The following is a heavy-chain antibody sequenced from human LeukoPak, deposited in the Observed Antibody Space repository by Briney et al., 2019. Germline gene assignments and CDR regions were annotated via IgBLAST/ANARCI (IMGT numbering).Heavy chain of an antibody. CDR3: ASAVGSGNYDRSGYRRAPFDY. J-gene: IGHJ4*02. V-gene: IGHV4-34*01. Sequence: PSETLSLTCAVSGGSFSGYYWSWIRQPPGKGLEWIGEINNSGSTNYNPSLKSRVTISVDTSKNQFSLKLSSVTAADTAVYYCASAVGSGNYDRSGYRRAPFDYWGQGTLVTVSS. CDR2: INNSGST. D-gene: IGHD3-22*01. CDR1: GGSFSGYY.